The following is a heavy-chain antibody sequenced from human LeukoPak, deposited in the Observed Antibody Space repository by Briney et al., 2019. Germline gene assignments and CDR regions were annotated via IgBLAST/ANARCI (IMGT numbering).Heavy chain of an antibody. CDR1: GFTFSNYW. Sequence: GGSLRLSCAASGFTFSNYWMSWVRQAPGKGLEWVANIKRDGSDNYYVGSVEGRFTISRDNAKNSLYLRMSSLRAEDTAIYYCARALYNRGWYPDYFDSWGQGTLVTVSA. D-gene: IGHD6-19*01. V-gene: IGHV3-7*01. CDR2: IKRDGSDN. J-gene: IGHJ4*02. CDR3: ARALYNRGWYPDYFDS.